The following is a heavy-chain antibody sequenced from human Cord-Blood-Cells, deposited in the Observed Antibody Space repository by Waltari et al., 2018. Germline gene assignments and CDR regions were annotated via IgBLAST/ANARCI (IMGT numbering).Heavy chain of an antibody. CDR1: GYTFTSYY. CDR2: INPSGGST. J-gene: IGHJ2*01. V-gene: IGHV1-46*01. Sequence: QVQLVQSGAEVKKPGASVTVSCKASGYTFTSYYMTWVRQAPGQGLEWMGIINPSGGSTSYAQKFQGRVTMTRDTSTSTVYMELSSLRSEDTAVYYCASRGRDWYFDLWGRGTLVTVSS. CDR3: ASRGRDWYFDL. D-gene: IGHD3-10*01.